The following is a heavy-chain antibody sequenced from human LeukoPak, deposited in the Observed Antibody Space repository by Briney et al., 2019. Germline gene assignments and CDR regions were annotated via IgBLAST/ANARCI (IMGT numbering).Heavy chain of an antibody. V-gene: IGHV4-30-4*07. Sequence: SETLSLTCAVSGGSISSGGYSWSWIRQPPGKGLEWIGYIYYSGSTYYNPSLKSRVTISVDTSKNQFSLKLSSVTAADTAVYYCARDGSSDYVWGSCRNRLVAFDIWGQGTMVTVSS. CDR1: GGSISSGGYS. CDR3: ARDGSSDYVWGSCRNRLVAFDI. D-gene: IGHD3-16*02. CDR2: IYYSGST. J-gene: IGHJ3*02.